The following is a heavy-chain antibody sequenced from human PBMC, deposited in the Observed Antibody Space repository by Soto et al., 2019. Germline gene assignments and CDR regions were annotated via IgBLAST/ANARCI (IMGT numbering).Heavy chain of an antibody. CDR2: INPNSGGT. CDR1: GYTFTGYY. J-gene: IGHJ6*02. Sequence: ASVKVSCKASGYTFTGYYMHWVRQAPGQGLEWMGWINPNSGGTNYAQKFQGWVTMTRDTSISTAYMELSRLRSDDTAVYYCARDQRRITIFGVVPTPGMDVWGQGTTVTVSS. V-gene: IGHV1-2*04. D-gene: IGHD3-3*01. CDR3: ARDQRRITIFGVVPTPGMDV.